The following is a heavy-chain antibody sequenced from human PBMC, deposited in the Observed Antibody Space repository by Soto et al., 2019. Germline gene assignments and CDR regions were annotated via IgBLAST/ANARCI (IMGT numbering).Heavy chain of an antibody. CDR3: ARAGCISTSCYSWYTNFDY. J-gene: IGHJ4*02. D-gene: IGHD2-2*01. Sequence: QVQLQESGPGLVKPSETLSLTCTVSGGSVSSGSQYWNWIRQPPGKGLEWIGYIYYSGSTKYNPSLKSRVIISLDTSKNQFSLRLSSVTAADTAVYYWARAGCISTSCYSWYTNFDYWGQGTLVTVSS. CDR2: IYYSGST. V-gene: IGHV4-61*01. CDR1: GGSVSSGSQY.